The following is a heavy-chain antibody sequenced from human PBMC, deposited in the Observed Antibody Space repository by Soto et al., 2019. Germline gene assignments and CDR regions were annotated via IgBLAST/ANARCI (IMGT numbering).Heavy chain of an antibody. V-gene: IGHV1-2*02. D-gene: IGHD2-2*01. Sequence: ASVKVSCKASGYTFSGYYIHWVRQAPGQGLEWMGWLNPKSGGTNFAQKFQGRVILTSDTSISTAYMAVSRLRSDDTAFYYCANDIASTSFYWGQGTLVTVSS. CDR2: LNPKSGGT. J-gene: IGHJ4*02. CDR3: ANDIASTSFY. CDR1: GYTFSGYY.